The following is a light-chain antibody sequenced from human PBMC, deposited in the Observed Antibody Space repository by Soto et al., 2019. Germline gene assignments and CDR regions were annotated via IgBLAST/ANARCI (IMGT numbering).Light chain of an antibody. CDR2: GNS. CDR1: SSNIGAGYD. V-gene: IGLV1-40*01. J-gene: IGLJ3*02. CDR3: RSYDSSLSGSV. Sequence: QSVLTQPPSVSGAPGQRVTISCTGSSSNIGAGYDVHWYQQLPGTAPKPLIYGNSNRPSGVPDRFSGSKSGTSASLAITGLQAEDEADYSCRSYDSSLSGSVFGGGTKLTVL.